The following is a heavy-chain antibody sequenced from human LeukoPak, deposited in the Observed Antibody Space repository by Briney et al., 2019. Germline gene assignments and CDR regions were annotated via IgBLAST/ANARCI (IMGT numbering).Heavy chain of an antibody. J-gene: IGHJ6*03. CDR2: ISHSGST. Sequence: SETLSLTCAVYGGSFSGYYWSWIRQPPGKGLEWIGEISHSGSTNYNPSLKSRVTISVDTSKNQFSLKLSSVTAADTAVYYCARGWVTMVRGVIITDYYYYMDVWGKGTTVTASS. V-gene: IGHV4-34*01. CDR1: GGSFSGYY. CDR3: ARGWVTMVRGVIITDYYYYMDV. D-gene: IGHD3-10*01.